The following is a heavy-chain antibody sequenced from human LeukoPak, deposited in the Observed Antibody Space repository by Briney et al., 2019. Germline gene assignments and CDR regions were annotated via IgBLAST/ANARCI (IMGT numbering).Heavy chain of an antibody. Sequence: GGSLRLSCAASGFTFSSYAMSWVRQAPGKGLEWVSAISGIGGSTYYEDSVNGRFTISRDNSKNTLYLQMNSLRAEDTAVYYCAKGREGSWYAFDYWGQGTLVTVSS. CDR2: ISGIGGST. D-gene: IGHD6-13*01. V-gene: IGHV3-23*01. J-gene: IGHJ4*02. CDR3: AKGREGSWYAFDY. CDR1: GFTFSSYA.